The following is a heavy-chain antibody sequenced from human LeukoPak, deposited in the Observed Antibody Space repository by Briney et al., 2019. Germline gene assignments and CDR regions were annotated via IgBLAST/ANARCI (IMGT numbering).Heavy chain of an antibody. J-gene: IGHJ4*02. CDR2: IFYSGST. V-gene: IGHV4-59*12. D-gene: IGHD1-26*01. Sequence: SETLSLTCTVSGGSMSSYYWSWIRQPPGKGLEWIGYIFYSGSTNYNPSLKSRVTISVDTSKNQFSLKLSSVTAADTAVYYCARVVYSGLEVDYWGQGTLVTVSS. CDR1: GGSMSSYY. CDR3: ARVVYSGLEVDY.